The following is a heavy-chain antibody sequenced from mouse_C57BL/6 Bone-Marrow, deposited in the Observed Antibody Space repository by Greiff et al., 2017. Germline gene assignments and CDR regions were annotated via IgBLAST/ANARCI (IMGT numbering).Heavy chain of an antibody. CDR3: TRSLVYYGTNY. V-gene: IGHV14-2*01. Sequence: VQLQQSGAELVKPGASVKLSCTASGFNFKDYYIHWVKQRTEQGLEWIGRIDPEDGETKYAPKFQDKATITADTSSNTAYLQRSRLTSEDTAVDYCTRSLVYYGTNYWGRGTTLTVSS. CDR1: GFNFKDYY. J-gene: IGHJ2*01. D-gene: IGHD1-1*01. CDR2: IDPEDGET.